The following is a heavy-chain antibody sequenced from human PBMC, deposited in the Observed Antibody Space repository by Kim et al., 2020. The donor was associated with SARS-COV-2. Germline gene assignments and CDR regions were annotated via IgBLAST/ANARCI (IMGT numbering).Heavy chain of an antibody. Sequence: SETLSLTCTVSGGSISSSSYYWGWIRQPPGKGLEWIGSIYYSGSTYYNPSLKSRVTISVDTSKNQFSLKLSSVTAADTAVYYCARLAWFGGDFDYWGQGT. CDR1: GGSISSSSYY. CDR3: ARLAWFGGDFDY. V-gene: IGHV4-39*01. CDR2: IYYSGST. D-gene: IGHD3-10*01. J-gene: IGHJ4*02.